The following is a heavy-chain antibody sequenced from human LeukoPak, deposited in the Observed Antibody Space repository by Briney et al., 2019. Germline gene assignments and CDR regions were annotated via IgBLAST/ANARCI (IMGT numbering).Heavy chain of an antibody. V-gene: IGHV3-74*01. CDR2: INSGGSAT. D-gene: IGHD2/OR15-2a*01. Sequence: GGSLRLSCAASGFTFGSPWMHWVRQAPGKGLVWVSRINSGGSATAYADSVKGRFTISRDNAENTLYLQMNSLRAEDTAVYYCAKGEYSKRYGMDVWGQGTTVTVSS. J-gene: IGHJ6*02. CDR1: GFTFGSPW. CDR3: AKGEYSKRYGMDV.